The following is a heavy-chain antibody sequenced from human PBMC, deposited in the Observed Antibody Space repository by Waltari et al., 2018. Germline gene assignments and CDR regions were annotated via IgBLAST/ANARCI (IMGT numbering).Heavy chain of an antibody. Sequence: QVQLQESGPGLVKPSETLSLTCAVSGYSISSGYYWGWIRQPPGKGLEWIGSIYHSGSTYYNPSLKSRVTISVDTSKNQFSLKLSSVTAADTAVYYCARHPTVTTSGAFDIWGQGTMVTVSS. V-gene: IGHV4-38-2*01. D-gene: IGHD4-17*01. CDR1: GYSISSGYY. CDR3: ARHPTVTTSGAFDI. J-gene: IGHJ3*02. CDR2: IYHSGST.